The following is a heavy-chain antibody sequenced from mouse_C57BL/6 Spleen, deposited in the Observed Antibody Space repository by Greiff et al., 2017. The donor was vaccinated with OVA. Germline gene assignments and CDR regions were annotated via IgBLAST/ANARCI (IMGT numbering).Heavy chain of an antibody. CDR2: INPSSGYT. V-gene: IGHV1-4*01. Sequence: QVQLQQSGAELARPGASVKMSCKASGYTFTSYTMHWVKQRPGQGLEWIGYINPSSGYTKYNQKFKDKATLTADKSSRPAYMQLSSLTSEDSAVYYCARDYGRSPAWFAYWGQGTLVTVSA. D-gene: IGHD1-1*01. CDR3: ARDYGRSPAWFAY. CDR1: GYTFTSYT. J-gene: IGHJ3*01.